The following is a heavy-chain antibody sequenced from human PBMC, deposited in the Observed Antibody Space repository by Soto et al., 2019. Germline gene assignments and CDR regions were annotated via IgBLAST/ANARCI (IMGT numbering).Heavy chain of an antibody. CDR3: AGEVGSGGWDYYYFGMDA. Sequence: EVQLVETGGGLIQPGGSLRLSCAASGLTVRSNYMSWVRQAPGKGLEWVSLIFSGGSTYYADSVKGRFTISRDNSKNMVYLQVNSLRAEDTAVCYCAGEVGSGGWDYYYFGMDAWGQGTTVTVSS. V-gene: IGHV3-53*02. D-gene: IGHD6-19*01. J-gene: IGHJ6*02. CDR1: GLTVRSNY. CDR2: IFSGGST.